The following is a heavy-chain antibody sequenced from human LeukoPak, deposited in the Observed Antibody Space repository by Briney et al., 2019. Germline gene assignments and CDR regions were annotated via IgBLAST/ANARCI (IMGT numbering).Heavy chain of an antibody. D-gene: IGHD3-16*01. CDR1: GGSFSGYY. J-gene: IGHJ4*02. CDR2: INHSGST. CDR3: ASFRWGVGFEY. Sequence: SETLSLTCAVYGGSFSGYYWSCIRQTPGKGLEWIGEINHSGSTNYNPSLTSRLTISVDTSKNQFSLKLNSLTAADTAVYYCASFRWGVGFEYWGQGTLVTVSS. V-gene: IGHV4-34*01.